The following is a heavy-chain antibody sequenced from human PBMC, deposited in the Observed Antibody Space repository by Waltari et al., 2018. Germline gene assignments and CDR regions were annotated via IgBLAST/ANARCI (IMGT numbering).Heavy chain of an antibody. Sequence: QVQLVQSGAEVKKPGASVKVSCKASGYTFTGYYMHWVRKAPGQGLEWLGRINPNRGGTNYAQKCQGRVTMTRDTSISTAYMELSRLGSDDTAVYYCAREYSSSPGGYWGQGTLVTVSS. J-gene: IGHJ4*02. CDR1: GYTFTGYY. D-gene: IGHD6-6*01. CDR2: INPNRGGT. V-gene: IGHV1-2*06. CDR3: AREYSSSPGGY.